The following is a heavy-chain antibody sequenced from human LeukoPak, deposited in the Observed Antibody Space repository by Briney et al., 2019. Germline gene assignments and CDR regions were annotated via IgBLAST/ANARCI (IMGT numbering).Heavy chain of an antibody. D-gene: IGHD3-22*01. Sequence: GGPLRLSXAASGFTFSSYSMNWVRQAPGKGLEWVSSISSSSSYIYYADSVKGRFTISRDNAKNSLYLQMNSLRAEDTAVYYCARVRSVVVDYWGQGTLVTVSS. CDR1: GFTFSSYS. CDR2: ISSSSSYI. V-gene: IGHV3-21*01. J-gene: IGHJ4*02. CDR3: ARVRSVVVDY.